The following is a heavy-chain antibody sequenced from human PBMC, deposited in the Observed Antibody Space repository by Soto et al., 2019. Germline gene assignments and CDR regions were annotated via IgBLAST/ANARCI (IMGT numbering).Heavy chain of an antibody. J-gene: IGHJ6*02. D-gene: IGHD2-2*01. V-gene: IGHV3-30-3*01. Sequence: PGGSLRLSCAASGFTFSSYAMHWVRQAPGKGLEWVAVISYDGSNKYYADSVKGRFTISRDNSKNTLYLQMNSLRAEDTAVYYCARDLGGYCSSTSCYPPHYYYYYGMDVWGQGTTVTV. CDR2: ISYDGSNK. CDR3: ARDLGGYCSSTSCYPPHYYYYYGMDV. CDR1: GFTFSSYA.